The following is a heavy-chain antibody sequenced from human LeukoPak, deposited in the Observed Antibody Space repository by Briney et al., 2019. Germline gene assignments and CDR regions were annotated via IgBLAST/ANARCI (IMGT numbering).Heavy chain of an antibody. CDR1: GFTFSSYS. J-gene: IGHJ4*02. CDR2: ISSSSSYI. CDR3: ARDVNISGWYGDY. D-gene: IGHD6-19*01. V-gene: IGHV3-21*01. Sequence: GGSLRLSCAASGFTFSSYSMNWVRQAPGKGLEWVASISSSSSYIYYADSVKGRFTISRDNAKNSLYLQMNSLRAEDTAVYYCARDVNISGWYGDYWGQGTLVTVSS.